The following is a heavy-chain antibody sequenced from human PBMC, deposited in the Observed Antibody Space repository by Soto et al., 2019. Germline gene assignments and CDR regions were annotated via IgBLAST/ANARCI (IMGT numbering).Heavy chain of an antibody. CDR3: ARDGQWGDTAMVTFGYYYYYCMDV. D-gene: IGHD5-18*01. CDR2: ISAYNGNT. CDR1: GYTFTSYG. V-gene: IGHV1-18*01. Sequence: ASVKVSCKASGYTFTSYGISWVRQAPGQGLEWMGWISAYNGNTNYAQKLQGRVTMTTDTSTSTAYMELRSLRSDDTAVYYCARDGQWGDTAMVTFGYYYYYCMDVWGQGTTVTVSS. J-gene: IGHJ6*02.